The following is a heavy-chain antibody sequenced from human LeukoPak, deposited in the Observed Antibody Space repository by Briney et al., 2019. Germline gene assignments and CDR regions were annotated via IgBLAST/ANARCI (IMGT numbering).Heavy chain of an antibody. CDR1: GGSISSYY. J-gene: IGHJ4*02. CDR2: IYTSGST. Sequence: PSETLSLTCTVSGGSISSYYWSWLRQPAGKGLEWIGRIYTSGSTNYNASLKRRVTISVETSKNQFSLKLSSVLDAEPTVYYCARSSSDFWNGYYGFDYWGQGTLVTVSS. CDR3: ARSSSDFWNGYYGFDY. D-gene: IGHD3-3*01. V-gene: IGHV4-4*07.